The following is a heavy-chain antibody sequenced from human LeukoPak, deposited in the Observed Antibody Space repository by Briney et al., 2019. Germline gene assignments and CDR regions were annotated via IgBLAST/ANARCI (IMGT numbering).Heavy chain of an antibody. CDR3: ARVSGYDWESFYDY. D-gene: IGHD5-12*01. CDR1: GGSISSYY. Sequence: SETLSLTCTVSGGSISSYYWSWIRQPPGKGLEWIGYIYYGGSTNYNPSLKSRVTISVDTSKNQFSLKLNSVTAADTAVYYCARVSGYDWESFYDYWGQGTLVTVSS. J-gene: IGHJ4*02. CDR2: IYYGGST. V-gene: IGHV4-59*01.